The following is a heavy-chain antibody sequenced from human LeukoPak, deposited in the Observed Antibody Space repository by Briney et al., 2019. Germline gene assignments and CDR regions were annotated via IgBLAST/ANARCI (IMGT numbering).Heavy chain of an antibody. V-gene: IGHV4-59*01. Sequence: SETLSLTCTVSGGSISSYYWSWIRQPPGEGLEWIGYIYYSGSTNYNPSLKSRVTISVDTSKNQFSLKLSSVTAADTAVYYCARGGYYYGSGSYSYLDYWGQGTLVTVSS. CDR1: GGSISSYY. J-gene: IGHJ4*02. D-gene: IGHD3-10*01. CDR3: ARGGYYYGSGSYSYLDY. CDR2: IYYSGST.